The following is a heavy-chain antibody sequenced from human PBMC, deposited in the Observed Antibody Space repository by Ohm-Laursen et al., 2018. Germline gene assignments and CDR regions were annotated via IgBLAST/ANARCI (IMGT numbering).Heavy chain of an antibody. J-gene: IGHJ4*02. Sequence: SLRLSCTTSGFTVSTEYMSWDRQAPGMRLECVSLIHSDGTTYYADSVKGRFTSTRDNAKNSLYLQMNSLRAEDTAVYYCARFKAMIIAAHDYWGQGTLVTVSS. CDR1: GFTVSTEY. CDR2: IHSDGTT. V-gene: IGHV3-66*01. CDR3: ARFKAMIIAAHDY. D-gene: IGHD3-22*01.